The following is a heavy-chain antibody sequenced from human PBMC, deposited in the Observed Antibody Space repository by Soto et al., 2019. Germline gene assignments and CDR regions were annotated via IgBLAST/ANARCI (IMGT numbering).Heavy chain of an antibody. CDR1: GDTFSSYA. CDR2: VIPVLGTT. V-gene: IGHV1-69*08. D-gene: IGHD2-21*02. J-gene: IGHJ6*02. Sequence: QVQLVQSGAEVKKPGSSVKVSCRASGDTFSSYAVNWVRQAPGRGLEWMGRVIPVLGTTDYAQKFRGRVTMAVDKSRTTVHMALSSLRSADTAVYYCARRRYCGYDCYNKHDSGMDVWGQGTTVTVAS. CDR3: ARRRYCGYDCYNKHDSGMDV.